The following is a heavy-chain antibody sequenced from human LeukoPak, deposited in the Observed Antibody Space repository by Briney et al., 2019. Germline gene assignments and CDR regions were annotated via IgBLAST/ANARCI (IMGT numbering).Heavy chain of an antibody. J-gene: IGHJ3*02. V-gene: IGHV3-64*01. CDR1: GFTFSSYA. Sequence: GGSLRLSCAASGFTFSSYAMHWVRQAPGKGLEYVSAISSNGGSTYYANSVKGRFTISRDNPKNTLYLQMGSLRAEDMAVYYCARGAKSTYYYDSSGYYPIWGQGTMVTVSS. CDR3: ARGAKSTYYYDSSGYYPI. D-gene: IGHD3-22*01. CDR2: ISSNGGST.